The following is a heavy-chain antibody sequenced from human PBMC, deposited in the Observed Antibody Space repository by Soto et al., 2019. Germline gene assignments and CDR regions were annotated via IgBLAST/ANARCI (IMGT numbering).Heavy chain of an antibody. CDR1: GGSISSSYW. V-gene: IGHV4-4*02. D-gene: IGHD2-2*01. CDR3: ARSPYADALDI. CDR2: IYHSGST. J-gene: IGHJ3*02. Sequence: SETLSLTCVVSGGSISSSYWWSWVRQSPGKGLEWIGYIYHSGSTNYNPSLKSRVTMSVDTSKNQFSLKVDSLTAEDTAVYYCARSPYADALDIWGQGTMVTVSS.